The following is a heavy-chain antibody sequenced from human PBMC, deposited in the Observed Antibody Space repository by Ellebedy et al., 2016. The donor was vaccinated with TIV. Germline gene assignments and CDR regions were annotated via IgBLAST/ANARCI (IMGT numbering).Heavy chain of an antibody. Sequence: PGGSLRLSCAASGFTFSTYNMNWVRQAPGKGLEWVSFISSSSGYIYYSDSVRGRFTISRDNAKNSLYLQMNSLRAEDTAVYYCARGGSTWHNFDYWGQGTLVTVSS. CDR1: GFTFSTYN. J-gene: IGHJ4*02. CDR3: ARGGSTWHNFDY. V-gene: IGHV3-21*01. D-gene: IGHD1-26*01. CDR2: ISSSSGYI.